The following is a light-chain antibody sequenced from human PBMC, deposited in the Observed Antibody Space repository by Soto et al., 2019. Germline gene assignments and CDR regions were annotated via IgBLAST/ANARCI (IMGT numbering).Light chain of an antibody. Sequence: EILLTQSPGTLSLSPGERATLSCRARQSVSSSYLAWYQQKPGQAPRLLIYGASSRATGIPDRFSGSGSGTDFTLTISRLEPEDFAVYYCQQYGSSLPITFGQGTRLEIK. CDR3: QQYGSSLPIT. CDR2: GAS. V-gene: IGKV3-20*01. J-gene: IGKJ5*01. CDR1: QSVSSSY.